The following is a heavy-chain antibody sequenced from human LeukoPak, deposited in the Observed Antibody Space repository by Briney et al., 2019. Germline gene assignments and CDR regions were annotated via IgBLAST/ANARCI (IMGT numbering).Heavy chain of an antibody. CDR1: GFTFSSYW. D-gene: IGHD3-10*01. J-gene: IGHJ6*03. CDR2: IKQDGSEK. Sequence: GGSLRLSCAASGFTFSSYWMSWVRQAPGEGLEWVANIKQDGSEKYYVNSVKGRFTISRDNAKNSLYLQMNSLRAEDTAVYYCARDEGDRITMVRGNYHYYMDVWGKGTTVTVSS. CDR3: ARDEGDRITMVRGNYHYYMDV. V-gene: IGHV3-7*01.